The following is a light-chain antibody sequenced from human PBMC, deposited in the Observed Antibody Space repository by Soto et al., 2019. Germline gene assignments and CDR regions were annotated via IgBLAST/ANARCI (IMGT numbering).Light chain of an antibody. CDR2: AAS. V-gene: IGKV1-39*01. CDR1: QSISSY. CDR3: QQSYSTPPT. Sequence: DIQMTQSPSSLSASVGDRVTITCRASQSISSYLNWYQQKPGKAPKLMIFAASSLQSGVPSRLSGSGSGTDFTLTISSLQPEDFATYYCQQSYSTPPTLGGGTKVDIK. J-gene: IGKJ4*01.